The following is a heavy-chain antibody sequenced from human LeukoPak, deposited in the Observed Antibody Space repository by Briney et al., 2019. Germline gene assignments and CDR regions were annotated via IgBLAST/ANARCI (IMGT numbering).Heavy chain of an antibody. CDR1: GFIFCSYW. V-gene: IGHV3-74*01. CDR3: ARAPSEIGGYYPEYFRH. CDR2: IKRDGST. J-gene: IGHJ1*01. Sequence: GVTLSLSCAASGFIFCSYWVHWLRHAPGKRLVRVQRIKRDGSTRYADSVKGRFTIFRDNAKNTVSLQMNSLRAEDTGVYYCARAPSEIGGYYPEYFRHWGQGTLVTVSP. D-gene: IGHD3-22*01.